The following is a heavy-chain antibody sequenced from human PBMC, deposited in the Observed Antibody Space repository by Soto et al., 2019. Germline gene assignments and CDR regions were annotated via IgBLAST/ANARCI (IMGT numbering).Heavy chain of an antibody. D-gene: IGHD2-15*01. CDR3: ARDGYCSGGSCYSVPVFDY. Sequence: GADLRLSCAASGFTFSSYCMHWVRQAPGKGLEWVAVIWYDGSNKYYADSVKGRFNISRDNSKNTLYLQMNSLRAEDTAVYYCARDGYCSGGSCYSVPVFDYWGQGTLVTVSS. CDR2: IWYDGSNK. V-gene: IGHV3-33*01. CDR1: GFTFSSYC. J-gene: IGHJ4*02.